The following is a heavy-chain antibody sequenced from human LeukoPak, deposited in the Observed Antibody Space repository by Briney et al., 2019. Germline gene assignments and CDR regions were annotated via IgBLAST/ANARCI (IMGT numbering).Heavy chain of an antibody. V-gene: IGHV3-7*01. CDR1: GFTFSSYW. J-gene: IGHJ4*02. CDR3: SRCEDY. Sequence: GGSLRLSCAASGFTFSSYWMSWVRQAPGKGLEWVASISDDGGRIHYVDSVKGRFTISRDNAKNSLYLQMNNLRAEDTAIYYCSRCEDYWGQGTLVTVSS. CDR2: ISDDGGRI.